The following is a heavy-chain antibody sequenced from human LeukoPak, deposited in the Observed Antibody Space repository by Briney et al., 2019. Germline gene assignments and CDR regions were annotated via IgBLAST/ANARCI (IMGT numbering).Heavy chain of an antibody. CDR3: TRDRILWLPTLS. CDR1: GFTFGDYA. Sequence: PGRSLRLSCTASGFTFGDYAMSWVRQAPGKGLEWVGFIRSKAYGGTTEYAASVKGRFTISRDDSKSIAYLQMNSLKTEDTAVYYCTRDRILWLPTLSWGQGTLVTVSS. J-gene: IGHJ4*02. CDR2: IRSKAYGGTT. V-gene: IGHV3-49*04. D-gene: IGHD3-22*01.